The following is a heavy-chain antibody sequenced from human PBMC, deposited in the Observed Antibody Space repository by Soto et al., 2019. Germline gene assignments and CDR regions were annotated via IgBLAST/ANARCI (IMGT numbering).Heavy chain of an antibody. D-gene: IGHD3-3*01. J-gene: IGHJ6*02. Sequence: QVQLQESGPGLVKPSQTLSLTCTVSGGSISSGGYYWSWIRQHPGKGLEWIGYIYYSGSTYYNPSLQSRVIISVDPSKNQFSLKLSSVTAADTAVYYCARTIFDGYYYYGMDVWGQGTTVTVSS. CDR3: ARTIFDGYYYYGMDV. CDR1: GGSISSGGYY. V-gene: IGHV4-31*03. CDR2: IYYSGST.